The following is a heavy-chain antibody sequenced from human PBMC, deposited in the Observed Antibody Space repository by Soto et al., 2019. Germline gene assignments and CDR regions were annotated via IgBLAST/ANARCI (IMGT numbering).Heavy chain of an antibody. CDR2: ISYDGSNI. V-gene: IGHV3-30*03. D-gene: IGHD5-12*01. CDR3: ARGVRGVATIGIGFYLDY. J-gene: IGHJ4*02. Sequence: QVQLVESGGGVVQPGRSLRLSCAASGFIFNSYGMHWIRQAPGKGLEWVAVISYDGSNIFYADSVKGRFTISRDNSDNTLYLQMNSLRGDDTAVYYCARGVRGVATIGIGFYLDYWGQGTLVTTSS. CDR1: GFIFNSYG.